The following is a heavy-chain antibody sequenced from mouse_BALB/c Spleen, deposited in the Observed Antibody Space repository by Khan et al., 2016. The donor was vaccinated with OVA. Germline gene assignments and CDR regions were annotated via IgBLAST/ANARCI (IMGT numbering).Heavy chain of an antibody. J-gene: IGHJ1*01. V-gene: IGHV9-2-1*01. CDR2: INTETGEP. CDR3: AGRRHCYFDV. Sequence: QIQLVQSGPELKKPGETVKISCKASGYTFTDYSLHWVKQAPGKGLKWMGWINTETGEPTYADDFTGRFAFSLETSARTAYLQINNLKNEDTGTDCCAGRRHCYFDVWGAGATVTVSS. CDR1: GYTFTDYS.